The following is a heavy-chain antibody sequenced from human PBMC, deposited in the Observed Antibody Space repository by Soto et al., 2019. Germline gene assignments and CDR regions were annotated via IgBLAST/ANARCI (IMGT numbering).Heavy chain of an antibody. J-gene: IGHJ4*02. Sequence: GGSLRLSCAASGFTFSSYWMSWVRQAPGKGLEWVANIKQDGSEKYYVDSVKGRFTISRDNAKNSLYLQMNSLRAEDTAVYYCAREIIGYYDSSGYGDYWGQGTLVTVSS. CDR2: IKQDGSEK. CDR3: AREIIGYYDSSGYGDY. D-gene: IGHD3-22*01. CDR1: GFTFSSYW. V-gene: IGHV3-7*05.